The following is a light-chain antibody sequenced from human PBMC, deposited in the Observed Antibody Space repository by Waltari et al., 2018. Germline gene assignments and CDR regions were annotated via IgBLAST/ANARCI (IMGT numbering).Light chain of an antibody. Sequence: DIQMTQSPSTLSASVGDRIIITCRASQSISNWLAWYQPKPGKAPKLLIYKAFTLETGVPSRFSGSGSGTVFTLTISSLQPDDFATYYCQQYNSYSLLTFGGGTKVEIE. CDR1: QSISNW. CDR3: QQYNSYSLLT. V-gene: IGKV1-5*03. CDR2: KAF. J-gene: IGKJ4*01.